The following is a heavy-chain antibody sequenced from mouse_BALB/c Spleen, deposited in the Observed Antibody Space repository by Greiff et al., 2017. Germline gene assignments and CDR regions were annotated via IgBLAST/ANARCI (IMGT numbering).Heavy chain of an antibody. J-gene: IGHJ4*01. Sequence: VQLKESGAELVKPGASVKLSCTASGFNIKDTYMHWVKQRPEQGLEWIGRIDPANGNTKYDPKFQGKATITADTSSNTAYLQLSSLTSEDTAVYYCARIYYYGMDYWGQGTSVTVSS. CDR2: IDPANGNT. CDR3: ARIYYYGMDY. V-gene: IGHV14-3*02. CDR1: GFNIKDTY.